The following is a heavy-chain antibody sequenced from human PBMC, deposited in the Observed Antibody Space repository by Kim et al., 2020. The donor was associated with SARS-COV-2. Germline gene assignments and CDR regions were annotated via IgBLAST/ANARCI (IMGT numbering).Heavy chain of an antibody. D-gene: IGHD3-10*01. CDR1: GGSFSGYY. V-gene: IGHV4-34*01. CDR3: ARGLYYYGSGSYPRVYKRGDY. CDR2: INHSGST. Sequence: SETLSLTCAVYGGSFSGYYWSWIRQPPGKGLEWIGEINHSGSTNYNPSLKSRVTISVDTSKNQFSLKLSSVTAADTAVYYCARGLYYYGSGSYPRVYKRGDYWGQGTLVTVSS. J-gene: IGHJ4*02.